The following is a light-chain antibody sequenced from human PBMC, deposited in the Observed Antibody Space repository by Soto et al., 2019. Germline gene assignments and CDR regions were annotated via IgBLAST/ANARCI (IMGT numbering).Light chain of an antibody. Sequence: DIQMTQSPSSVSASVGDRVTITCRASQGIGSWLAWYQQKPRKAPKLLIYAASSLQSGVPSRFSGSGYGTDFTLTISSLQPEDFATYYSQQANSFVTFGGGTKVEIE. CDR3: QQANSFVT. CDR1: QGIGSW. V-gene: IGKV1-12*01. J-gene: IGKJ4*01. CDR2: AAS.